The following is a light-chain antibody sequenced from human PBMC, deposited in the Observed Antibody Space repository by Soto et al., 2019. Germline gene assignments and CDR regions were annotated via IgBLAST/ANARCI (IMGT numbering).Light chain of an antibody. CDR1: QSLLHRNGYNY. CDR2: LGS. Sequence: DIVMTQSPLSLPVTPGESASISCRSSQSLLHRNGYNYLDWYLQKPGQSPQVLIYLGSNRASGVPDRFSGSGSGTEFTLKISRVEAEDVGVYYCMQPLQTPWTFGQGTKVEIK. CDR3: MQPLQTPWT. J-gene: IGKJ1*01. V-gene: IGKV2-28*01.